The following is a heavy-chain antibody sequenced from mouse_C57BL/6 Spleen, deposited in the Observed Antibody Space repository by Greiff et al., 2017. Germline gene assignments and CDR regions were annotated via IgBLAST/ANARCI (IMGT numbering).Heavy chain of an antibody. Sequence: QVQLQQPGAELVMPGASVKLSCKASGYTFTSYWMHWVKQRPGKGLEWIGEIDPSDSYTNYKQKFKGKSTLTGNKSSSTAYMQLRRLTSEDSAVYYCARRGDDYQLDVWGTGTTVNVSS. CDR3: ARRGDDYQLDV. CDR1: GYTFTSYW. D-gene: IGHD2-4*01. V-gene: IGHV1-69*01. CDR2: IDPSDSYT. J-gene: IGHJ1*03.